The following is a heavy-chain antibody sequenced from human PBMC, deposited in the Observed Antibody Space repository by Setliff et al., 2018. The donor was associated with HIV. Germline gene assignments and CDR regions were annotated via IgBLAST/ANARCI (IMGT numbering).Heavy chain of an antibody. CDR3: ASLTDYGGDSGSH. CDR1: GGSMSNYY. Sequence: SETLSLTCSVSGGSMSNYYWSWVRQPPGKGLEWMGDIFHTGSSTYNPSLKSRVSLSVDTSKNQFSRRLSAVTAADTAVYYCASLTDYGGDSGSHWGQGTLVTVSS. CDR2: IFHTGSS. J-gene: IGHJ4*02. V-gene: IGHV4-59*01. D-gene: IGHD4-17*01.